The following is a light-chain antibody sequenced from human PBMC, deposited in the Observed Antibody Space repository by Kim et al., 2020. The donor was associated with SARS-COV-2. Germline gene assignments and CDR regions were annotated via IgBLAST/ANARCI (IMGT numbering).Light chain of an antibody. V-gene: IGKV1-8*01. Sequence: AIRMTQSPSSFSASTGDRVTITCRASQGISSYLAWYQQKPGKAPKLLIYAASTLQSGVPSRFSGSGSGTDFTLTISCLQSEDFATYYCQQYYSLLTFGGGTKVDIK. CDR1: QGISSY. CDR2: AAS. J-gene: IGKJ4*01. CDR3: QQYYSLLT.